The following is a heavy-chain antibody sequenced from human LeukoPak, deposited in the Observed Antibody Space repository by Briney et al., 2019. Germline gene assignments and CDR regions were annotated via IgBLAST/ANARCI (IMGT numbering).Heavy chain of an antibody. CDR1: GFTVSSNY. CDR2: IYSGGST. CDR3: ARGAIPRYCSSTSCYWAYYYYYMDV. Sequence: GGSLRLSCAASGFTVSSNYMSWVRQAPGKGLEWVSVIYSGGSTYYADSVKGRFTISRDNSKNTLYLQMNSLRAEDTAVYYCARGAIPRYCSSTSCYWAYYYYYMDVWGKGTTVTVSS. J-gene: IGHJ6*03. V-gene: IGHV3-53*01. D-gene: IGHD2-2*01.